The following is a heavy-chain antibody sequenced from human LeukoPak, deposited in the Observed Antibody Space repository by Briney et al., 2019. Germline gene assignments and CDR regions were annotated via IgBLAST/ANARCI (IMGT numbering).Heavy chain of an antibody. Sequence: GGSLRLSCAASGFTFSSYAMSWVRQAPGKGLEWVSAISGSGGSTYYADSVKGRFAISRDNSKNTLYLQMNSLRAEDTAVYYCASGLWRGFDPWGQGTLVTVSS. D-gene: IGHD1-1*01. CDR2: ISGSGGST. J-gene: IGHJ5*02. V-gene: IGHV3-23*01. CDR1: GFTFSSYA. CDR3: ASGLWRGFDP.